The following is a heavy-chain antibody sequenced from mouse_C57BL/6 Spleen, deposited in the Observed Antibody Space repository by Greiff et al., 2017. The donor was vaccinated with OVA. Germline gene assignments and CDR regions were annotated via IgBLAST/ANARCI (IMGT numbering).Heavy chain of an antibody. V-gene: IGHV1-42*01. CDR1: GYSFTGYY. CDR3: ARRTVRTSFDY. CDR2: INPSTGGT. J-gene: IGHJ2*01. Sequence: EVKLQQSGPELVKPGASVKISCKASGYSFTGYYMNWVKQSPEKSLEWIGEINPSTGGTTYNQKFKAKATLTVDKSSSTAYMQLKSLTSEDSAVYYCARRTVRTSFDYWGQGTTLTVSS.